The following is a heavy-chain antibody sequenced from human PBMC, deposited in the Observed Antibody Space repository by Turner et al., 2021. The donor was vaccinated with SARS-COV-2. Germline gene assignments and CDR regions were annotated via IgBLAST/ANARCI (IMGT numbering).Heavy chain of an antibody. CDR3: AKDGAPFLLYFGEPTFYFDY. CDR1: VFTFSGYG. Sequence: VHLVNPGGSLIQPGRSLILSCVASVFTFSGYGMHWVRRAPGKGLEWVAVISYDGSNIYYADSVKGRFTISRDNSKNTLYLQMNSLRAEDTAVYYCAKDGAPFLLYFGEPTFYFDYWGQGTLVTVSS. V-gene: IGHV3-30*18. J-gene: IGHJ4*02. CDR2: ISYDGSNI. D-gene: IGHD3-10*01.